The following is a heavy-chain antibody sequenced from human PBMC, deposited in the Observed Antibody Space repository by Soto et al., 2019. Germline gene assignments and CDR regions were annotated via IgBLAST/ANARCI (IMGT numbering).Heavy chain of an antibody. D-gene: IGHD3-3*01. CDR3: ARSRDKLRFLERIDEFDY. CDR2: INHSGST. V-gene: IGHV4-34*01. J-gene: IGHJ4*02. Sequence: SETLSLTCAVYGGSFSGYYWSWIRQPPGKGLEWIGEINHSGSTNYNPSLKSRVTISVDTSKNQFSLKLSSVTAADTAVYYCARSRDKLRFLERIDEFDYRAQGTPVTVSS. CDR1: GGSFSGYY.